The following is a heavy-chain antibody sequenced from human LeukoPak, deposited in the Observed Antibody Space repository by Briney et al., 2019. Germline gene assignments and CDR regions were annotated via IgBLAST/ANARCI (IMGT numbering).Heavy chain of an antibody. CDR2: INPSAGST. CDR1: GYTFTSYY. Sequence: ASVTVSCKASGYTFTSYYMHWVRQAPGQGLEWMGIINPSAGSTSYAQTFQGRVTMTRDTSTSTVYLELSSLTSEDTAVYYCATGPTVTRLDYWGQGTLVTVSS. J-gene: IGHJ4*02. D-gene: IGHD4-17*01. V-gene: IGHV1-46*01. CDR3: ATGPTVTRLDY.